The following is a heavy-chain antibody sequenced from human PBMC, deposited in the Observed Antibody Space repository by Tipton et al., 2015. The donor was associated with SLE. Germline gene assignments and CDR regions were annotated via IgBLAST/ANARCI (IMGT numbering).Heavy chain of an antibody. Sequence: SLRLSCAASGFTFSSYAMHWVRQAPGKGLEWVAVISYDGSNKYYADSVKGRFTISRDNSKNTLYLQMNSLRAEDTAVYYCAASGAAAGVFTWGQGTMVTVSS. CDR3: AASGAAAGVFT. CDR2: ISYDGSNK. J-gene: IGHJ3*01. D-gene: IGHD6-13*01. CDR1: GFTFSSYA. V-gene: IGHV3-30-3*01.